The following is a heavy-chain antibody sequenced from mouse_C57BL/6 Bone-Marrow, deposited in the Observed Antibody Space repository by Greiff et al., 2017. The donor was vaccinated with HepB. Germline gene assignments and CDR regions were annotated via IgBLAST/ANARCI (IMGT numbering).Heavy chain of an antibody. V-gene: IGHV1-50*01. J-gene: IGHJ3*01. CDR2: IDPSDSYT. D-gene: IGHD1-1*01. CDR3: ARRNYYGSSYDY. Sequence: QVHVKQPGAELVKPGASVKLSCKASGYTFTSYWMQWVKQRPGQGLEWIGEIDPSDSYTNYNQKFKGKATLTVDTSSSTAYMQLSSLTSEDSAVYYCARRNYYGSSYDYWGQGTLVTVSA. CDR1: GYTFTSYW.